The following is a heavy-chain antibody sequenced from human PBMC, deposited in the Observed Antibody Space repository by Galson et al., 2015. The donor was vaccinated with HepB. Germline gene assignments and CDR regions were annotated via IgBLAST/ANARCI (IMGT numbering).Heavy chain of an antibody. CDR2: INPNSGGT. D-gene: IGHD2-15*01. Sequence: SVKVSCKASGYTFTGYYMHWVRQAPGQGLEWMGWINPNSGGTNYAQKFQGRVTMTRDTSISTAYMELSRLRSDDTAVYYCARAVDIVVVVAATPRDYWGQGTLVTVSS. CDR3: ARAVDIVVVVAATPRDY. CDR1: GYTFTGYY. V-gene: IGHV1-2*02. J-gene: IGHJ4*02.